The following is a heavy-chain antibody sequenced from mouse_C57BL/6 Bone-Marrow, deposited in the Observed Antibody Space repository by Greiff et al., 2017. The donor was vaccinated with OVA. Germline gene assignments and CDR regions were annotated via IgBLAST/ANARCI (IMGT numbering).Heavy chain of an antibody. CDR3: TTQGFITTVVE. Sequence: EVQLQQSGAELVRPGASVKLSCTASGFNIKDDYMHWVQQRPEQGLEWIGWIDPENGDTEYASKFQGKATITADTSSNTAYLQLSSLTSEDTAVYYCTTQGFITTVVEWGQGTLVTVSA. CDR1: GFNIKDDY. CDR2: IDPENGDT. V-gene: IGHV14-4*01. J-gene: IGHJ3*01. D-gene: IGHD1-1*01.